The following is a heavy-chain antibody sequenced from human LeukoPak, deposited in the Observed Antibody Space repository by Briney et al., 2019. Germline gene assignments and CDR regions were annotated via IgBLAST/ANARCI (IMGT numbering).Heavy chain of an antibody. D-gene: IGHD7-27*01. CDR2: ISGSGGST. J-gene: IGHJ2*01. CDR3: AKDPWGSEGYFDL. CDR1: GFTFSSYA. V-gene: IGHV3-23*01. Sequence: GRSLRLSCAASGFTFSSYAMSWVRQAPGKGLEWVSAISGSGGSTYYADSVKGRFTISRDNSKNTLYLQMNSLRAEDTAVYYCAKDPWGSEGYFDLWGRGTLVTVSS.